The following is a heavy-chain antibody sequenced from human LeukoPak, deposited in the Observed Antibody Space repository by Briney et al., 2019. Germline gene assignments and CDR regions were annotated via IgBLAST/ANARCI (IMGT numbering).Heavy chain of an antibody. Sequence: GGSLRLSCAASGFTFSNYAMSWARQAPGKGLEWVSAISGGGGSTYYADSVKGRSTISRDNSKNTLYLQMNSLRAEDTAVYYCAKDLRYDSSGYYSYWGQGTLVTVSS. CDR2: ISGGGGST. J-gene: IGHJ4*02. CDR3: AKDLRYDSSGYYSY. V-gene: IGHV3-23*01. D-gene: IGHD3-22*01. CDR1: GFTFSNYA.